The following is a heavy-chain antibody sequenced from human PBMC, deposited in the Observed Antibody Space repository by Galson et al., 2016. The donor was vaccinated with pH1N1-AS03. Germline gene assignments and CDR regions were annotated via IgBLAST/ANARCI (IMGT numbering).Heavy chain of an antibody. D-gene: IGHD2-15*01. J-gene: IGHJ4*02. V-gene: IGHV3-23*01. CDR3: AKGSGYCSDATCYRFDR. CDR2: IIGSGENT. Sequence: SLRLSCAASGFTISKYGMHWVRQAPGKGLEWVSSIIGSGENTWYAESSEGRFTISRDNSKNTLYLQLNSLRAEDTALYYCAKGSGYCSDATCYRFDRWGQGTLVTVSS. CDR1: GFTISKYG.